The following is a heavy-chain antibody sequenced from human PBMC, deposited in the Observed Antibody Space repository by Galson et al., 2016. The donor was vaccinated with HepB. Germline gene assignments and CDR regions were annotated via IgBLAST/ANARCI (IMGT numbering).Heavy chain of an antibody. J-gene: IGHJ4*02. CDR1: GFTLSSHT. CDR2: ISGSGGST. CDR3: VRSQEGLDFDY. V-gene: IGHV3-64*01. Sequence: SLRLSCAASGFTLSSHTMHWVRQAPGKGLEYVSAISGSGGSTYYAKSVKVRFTISRDNSKNTLYLQMGSLSAEDMAVYYCVRSQEGLDFDYWGQGTLVTVSS.